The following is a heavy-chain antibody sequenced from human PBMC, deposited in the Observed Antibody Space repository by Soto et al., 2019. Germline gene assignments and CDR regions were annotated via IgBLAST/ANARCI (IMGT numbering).Heavy chain of an antibody. D-gene: IGHD5-12*01. CDR2: ISSNGGST. CDR1: GFTFSSYA. V-gene: IGHV3-64*02. Sequence: PGGSLRLSCAASGFTFSSYAMHWVRQAPGKGLEYVSAISSNGGSTYYADSVKGRFTISRDNSKNTLYLQMGSLRAEDMAVYYCARGGYSGYDLFDYWGQGTLVTVSS. CDR3: ARGGYSGYDLFDY. J-gene: IGHJ4*02.